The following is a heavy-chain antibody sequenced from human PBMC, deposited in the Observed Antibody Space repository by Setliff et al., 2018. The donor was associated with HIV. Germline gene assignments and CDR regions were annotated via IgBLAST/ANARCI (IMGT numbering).Heavy chain of an antibody. CDR1: GFIFSSYG. V-gene: IGHV3-30*02. CDR2: IRYDGSNK. Sequence: PGGSLRLSCAASGFIFSSYGMHWVRQAPGKGLEWVAFIRYDGSNKYYADSVKGRFTISRDNSKNTLYLQMNSLRAEDTAVYYCAKDTYDSSGYYFYLDYWGQGTLVTVSS. J-gene: IGHJ4*02. CDR3: AKDTYDSSGYYFYLDY. D-gene: IGHD3-22*01.